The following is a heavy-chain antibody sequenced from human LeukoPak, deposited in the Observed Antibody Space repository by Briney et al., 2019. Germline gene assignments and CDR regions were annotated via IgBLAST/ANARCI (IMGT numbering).Heavy chain of an antibody. D-gene: IGHD3-3*01. CDR2: ISGYNGNT. CDR3: ARGLEWLTRRHTWFDP. J-gene: IGHJ5*02. V-gene: IGHV1-18*01. Sequence: ASVKVSCKASGYTFTSYAMNWVRQAPGQGLEWMGWISGYNGNTNYAQKLQGRVTMTTDTSTRTAYMELRSLRSDDTAVYYCARGLEWLTRRHTWFDPWGQGTLVTVSS. CDR1: GYTFTSYA.